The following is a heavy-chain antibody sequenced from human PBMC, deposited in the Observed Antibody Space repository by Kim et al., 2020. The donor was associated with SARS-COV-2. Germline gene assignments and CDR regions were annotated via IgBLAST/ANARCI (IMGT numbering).Heavy chain of an antibody. J-gene: IGHJ5*02. CDR2: IYYSGST. V-gene: IGHV4-59*08. Sequence: SETLSLTCTVSGGSISSYYWSWIRQPPGKGLEWIGYIYYSGSTNYNPSLKSRVTISVDTSKNQFSLKLSSVTAADTAVYYCARRIAVAGSPFDPWGQGTLVTVSS. D-gene: IGHD6-19*01. CDR1: GGSISSYY. CDR3: ARRIAVAGSPFDP.